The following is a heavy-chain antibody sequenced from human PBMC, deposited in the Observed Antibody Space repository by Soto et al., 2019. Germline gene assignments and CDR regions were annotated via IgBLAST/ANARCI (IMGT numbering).Heavy chain of an antibody. V-gene: IGHV1-69*13. CDR1: GGTFSSYA. Sequence: GASVKVSCKASGGTFSSYAISWVRQAPGQGLEWMGGIIPIFGTANYAQKFQGRVTITADESTSTAYMELSSLRSEDTAVYYCAREGGSSSPTHYYYYYGMDVWGQGTTVTVSS. J-gene: IGHJ6*02. CDR2: IIPIFGTA. D-gene: IGHD2-15*01. CDR3: AREGGSSSPTHYYYYYGMDV.